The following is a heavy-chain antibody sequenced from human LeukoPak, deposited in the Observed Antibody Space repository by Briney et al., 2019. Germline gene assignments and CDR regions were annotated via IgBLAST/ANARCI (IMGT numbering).Heavy chain of an antibody. D-gene: IGHD3-10*01. V-gene: IGHV4-34*01. J-gene: IGHJ5*02. CDR2: INHSGST. Sequence: SETLSLTCAVYGGSFSGYYWSWIRQPPGKGLEWIGEINHSGSTNYNPSLKSRVTISVDTSKNQFSLKLSSVTAADTAVYYCARQRDYDGSGSFRFDPWGQGTLVTVSS. CDR3: ARQRDYDGSGSFRFDP. CDR1: GGSFSGYY.